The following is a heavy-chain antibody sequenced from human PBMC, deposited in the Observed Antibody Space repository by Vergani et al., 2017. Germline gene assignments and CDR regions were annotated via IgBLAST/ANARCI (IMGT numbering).Heavy chain of an antibody. Sequence: QVQLQESGPGLVKPSETLSLTCTVSGGSISSYYWSWIRQPPGKGLEWIGEINHSGSTNYNPSLKSRVTISVDTSKNQFSLKLSSVTAADTAVYYCARDRSSGWYWGQGTLVTVSS. CDR3: ARDRSSGWY. D-gene: IGHD6-19*01. V-gene: IGHV4-59*12. CDR2: INHSGST. CDR1: GGSISSYY. J-gene: IGHJ4*02.